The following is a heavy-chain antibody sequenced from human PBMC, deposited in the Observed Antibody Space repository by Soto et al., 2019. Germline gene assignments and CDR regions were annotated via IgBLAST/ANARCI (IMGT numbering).Heavy chain of an antibody. D-gene: IGHD2-8*02. J-gene: IGHJ3*02. V-gene: IGHV4-34*01. Sequence: SETLSLTCAVYGGSFSGYYWSWIRQPPGKGLEWIGEINHSGSTNYNPSLKSRVTISVDTSKNQFSLKLSSVTAADTAVYYCARGLRQLAGGGVFDIWGQGTMVTVSS. CDR1: GGSFSGYY. CDR3: ARGLRQLAGGGVFDI. CDR2: INHSGST.